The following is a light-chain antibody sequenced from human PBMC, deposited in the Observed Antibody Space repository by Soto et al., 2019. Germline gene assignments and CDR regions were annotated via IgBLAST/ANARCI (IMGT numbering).Light chain of an antibody. J-gene: IGKJ2*01. Sequence: EIVMTQSPVTLSVSPGERATLSCRASQSVSSNLAWYQQKPGQAPRLLIYGASTRATGIPARFSGSGSGTEFTLTISSLKSEDFAVYYCQQYNDWRTFGQGTKLEIK. CDR1: QSVSSN. CDR2: GAS. CDR3: QQYNDWRT. V-gene: IGKV3-15*01.